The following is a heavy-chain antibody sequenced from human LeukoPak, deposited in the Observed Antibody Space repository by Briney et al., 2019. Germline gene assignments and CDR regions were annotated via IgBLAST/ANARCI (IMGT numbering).Heavy chain of an antibody. Sequence: GGSLRLSCVASGFTFSSYGMSWVRQAPGKRLEWVSAISGSGDATYYAGSVKGRFTISRDNAKNSLYLQMNSLRAEDTAIYYCTRVGYIDEGIDYWGQGTLVTVSS. J-gene: IGHJ4*02. CDR1: GFTFSSYG. V-gene: IGHV3-23*01. CDR3: TRVGYIDEGIDY. D-gene: IGHD5-24*01. CDR2: ISGSGDAT.